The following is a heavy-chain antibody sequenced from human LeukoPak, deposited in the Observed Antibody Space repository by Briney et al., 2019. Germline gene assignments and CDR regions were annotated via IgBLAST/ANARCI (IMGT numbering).Heavy chain of an antibody. Sequence: GGSMRLSCSASGFTFSSYAMHWVRQAPGKGPEYVAAISSNGGNTNYADPVKGRLTISRDNSKNTLYLQMSSLRIEDTAVYYCVKDHGYSSGWYVRGFDYWGQGTLVTVSS. V-gene: IGHV3-64D*06. CDR1: GFTFSSYA. CDR3: VKDHGYSSGWYVRGFDY. CDR2: ISSNGGNT. D-gene: IGHD6-19*01. J-gene: IGHJ4*02.